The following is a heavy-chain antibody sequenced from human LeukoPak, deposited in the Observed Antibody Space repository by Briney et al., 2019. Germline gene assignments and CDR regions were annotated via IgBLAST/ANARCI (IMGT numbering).Heavy chain of an antibody. D-gene: IGHD2-8*01. V-gene: IGHV3-21*01. CDR1: GFTFSSYS. Sequence: GGSLRLSCAASGFTFSSYSMNWVRQAPGKGLEWVSSISSSSSYIYYADSVKGRFTISRDNAKNSLYLQMNSLRAEDTAVYYCARGSSCTNGVCYMFDYWGQGTLVTVSS. CDR3: ARGSSCTNGVCYMFDY. J-gene: IGHJ4*02. CDR2: ISSSSSYI.